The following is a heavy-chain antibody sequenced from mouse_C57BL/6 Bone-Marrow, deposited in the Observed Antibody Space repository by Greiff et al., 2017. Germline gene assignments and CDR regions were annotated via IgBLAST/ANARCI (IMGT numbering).Heavy chain of an antibody. Sequence: VQLQQPGTELVKPGASVKLSCKASGYTFTSYWMHWVKQRPGQGLEWIGRIHPSDSDTNYNQKFKGKATLTVDKSSSTAYMQLSSLTSEDSAVYYCAISLFAIYYDYDGYFDVWGTGTTVTVSS. CDR3: AISLFAIYYDYDGYFDV. CDR1: GYTFTSYW. V-gene: IGHV1-74*01. CDR2: IHPSDSDT. J-gene: IGHJ1*03. D-gene: IGHD2-4*01.